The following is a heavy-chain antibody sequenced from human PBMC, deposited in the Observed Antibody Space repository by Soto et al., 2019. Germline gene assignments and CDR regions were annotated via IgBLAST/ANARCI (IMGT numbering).Heavy chain of an antibody. D-gene: IGHD3-22*01. J-gene: IGHJ4*02. Sequence: NPRASVKVSCKASGYTFTGYYMHWVRQAPGQGLEWMGWIYPNSGGTNYAQRFQGWVTRIRDRSISTAYMGLSRLRSDDTAVYYCARGFFAYYDTSALYSGYFDYWGQGTMVTVSS. CDR1: GYTFTGYY. CDR3: ARGFFAYYDTSALYSGYFDY. CDR2: IYPNSGGT. V-gene: IGHV1-2*04.